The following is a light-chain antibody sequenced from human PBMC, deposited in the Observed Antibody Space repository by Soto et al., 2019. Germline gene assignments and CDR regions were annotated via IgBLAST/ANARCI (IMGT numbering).Light chain of an antibody. J-gene: IGKJ2*01. CDR2: DAS. CDR3: QQRSNWYT. Sequence: EIVLTQSPATLSLSPGERATLSCRASQSVSSYLAWYQHKPGQAPRLLIYDASNRATGIPARFSGSGSGTDFTPTISILEPEDFAVDYCQQRSNWYTFGQGTKLEIK. CDR1: QSVSSY. V-gene: IGKV3-11*01.